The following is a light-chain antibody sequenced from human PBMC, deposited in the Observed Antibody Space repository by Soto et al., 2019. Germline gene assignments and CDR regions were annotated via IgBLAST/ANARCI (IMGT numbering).Light chain of an antibody. CDR2: GAF. CDR1: QSVSSN. J-gene: IGKJ4*01. Sequence: EIVMTQSPDTLSVSPGGRATLSCRASQSVSSNFAWYQQRPGQAPRLLIYGAFTRATGVPARFSGSGSGTEFTLTINSLQSEAAAVYYCQQSTHWPPLTFGGGTKVEI. V-gene: IGKV3-15*01. CDR3: QQSTHWPPLT.